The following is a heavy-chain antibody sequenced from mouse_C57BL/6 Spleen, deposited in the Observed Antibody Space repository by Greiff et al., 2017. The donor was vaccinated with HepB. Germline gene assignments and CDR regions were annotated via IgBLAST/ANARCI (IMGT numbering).Heavy chain of an antibody. D-gene: IGHD1-1*01. CDR1: GYTFTSYW. CDR3: ARSPLYYGSSYGRDYFDY. V-gene: IGHV1-64*01. J-gene: IGHJ2*01. Sequence: QVQLQQPGAELVKPGASVKLSCKASGYTFTSYWMHWVKQRPGQGLEWIGMIHPNSGSTNYNEKFKSKATLTVDKSSSTAYMQLSSLTSEDSAVYYCARSPLYYGSSYGRDYFDYWGQGTTLTVSS. CDR2: IHPNSGST.